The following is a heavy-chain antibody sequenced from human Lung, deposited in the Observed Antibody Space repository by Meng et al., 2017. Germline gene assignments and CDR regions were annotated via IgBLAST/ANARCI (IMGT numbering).Heavy chain of an antibody. D-gene: IGHD4-11*01. CDR3: ARGPTTMAHDFDY. J-gene: IGHJ4*02. CDR2: INHSGST. V-gene: IGHV4-34*01. CDR1: GGSFSDYY. Sequence: QLQLQQWGAGLLKPPETLSSTGVVSGGSFSDYYWSWIRQPPGKGLEWIGEINHSGSTNYNPSLESRATISVDTSQNNLSLKLSSVTAADSAVYYCARGPTTMAHDFDYWGQGTLVTVSS.